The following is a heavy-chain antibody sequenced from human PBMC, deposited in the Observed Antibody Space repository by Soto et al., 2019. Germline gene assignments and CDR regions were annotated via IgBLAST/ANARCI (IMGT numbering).Heavy chain of an antibody. J-gene: IGHJ4*02. CDR2: INVYNGNT. V-gene: IGHV1-18*01. CDR1: GYTFRNFG. D-gene: IGHD5-18*01. Sequence: QVQLVQSGAEMKKPGASVKVSCKASGYTFRNFGISWVRQAPGQGLKWMGWINVYNGNTDYAQTVQGRVIMTTDTSTNTAYMELRSLRSDDTAVYYCARAIAGGYGHTTLDYWGQGTPVTASS. CDR3: ARAIAGGYGHTTLDY.